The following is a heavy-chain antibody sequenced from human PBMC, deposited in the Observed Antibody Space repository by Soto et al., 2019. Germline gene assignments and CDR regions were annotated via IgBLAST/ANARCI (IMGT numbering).Heavy chain of an antibody. CDR3: ARDLSSGWYSWFDP. D-gene: IGHD6-19*01. J-gene: IGHJ5*02. CDR2: ISAYNGNT. Sequence: WASVKVSCKASGYTFTSYCISWVRQAPGQGLEWMGWISAYNGNTNYAQKLQGRVTMTTDTSTSTAYMELRSLRSDDTAVYYCARDLSSGWYSWFDPWGQGTLVTVSS. V-gene: IGHV1-18*04. CDR1: GYTFTSYC.